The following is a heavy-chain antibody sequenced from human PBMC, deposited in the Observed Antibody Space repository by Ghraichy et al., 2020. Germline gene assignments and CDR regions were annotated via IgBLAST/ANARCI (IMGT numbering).Heavy chain of an antibody. J-gene: IGHJ5*02. D-gene: IGHD4-11*01. CDR3: AKDQVQISATTYNWFKP. V-gene: IGHV3-23*01. CDR2: ISYNGGRT. CDR1: GFTFSNYA. Sequence: GQSLNNSCAASGFTFSNYAMSWVRQAPGKGLEWVSSISYNGGRTNYAGSVKGRFTISRDNSMQTLHLQMNSLRVEDTAIYFCAKDQVQISATTYNWFKPWGQGTLVTVSS.